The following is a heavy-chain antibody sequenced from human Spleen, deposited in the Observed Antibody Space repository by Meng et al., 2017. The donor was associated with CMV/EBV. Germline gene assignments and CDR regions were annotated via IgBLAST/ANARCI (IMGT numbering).Heavy chain of an antibody. CDR3: ARGGIAPRGSWFDP. CDR2: VIFMVGRT. D-gene: IGHD6-6*01. CDR1: GGLSRTSV. J-gene: IGHJ5*02. V-gene: IGHV1-69*06. Sequence: SGGLSRTSVISWVRQAPGQGLEWMGGVIFMVGRTNYAQKFQGRVTITADKSTSTAYMELSSLRSEDTAVYYCARGGIAPRGSWFDPWGQGTLVTVSS.